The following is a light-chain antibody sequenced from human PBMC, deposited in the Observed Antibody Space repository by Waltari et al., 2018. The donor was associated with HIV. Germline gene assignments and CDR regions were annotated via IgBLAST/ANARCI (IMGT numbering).Light chain of an antibody. V-gene: IGKV1-5*03. CDR3: QQYNSHSYT. CDR1: QIIDYW. CDR2: KTS. J-gene: IGKJ2*01. Sequence: DVQMTQSPSTPSASVGDSVSITCRASQIIDYWLAWYQQKPGQPPKLLIYKTSYLESGVPTRFSGSGSGADFTLTIDGLQPEDFATYYCQQYNSHSYTFGQGTKLDIK.